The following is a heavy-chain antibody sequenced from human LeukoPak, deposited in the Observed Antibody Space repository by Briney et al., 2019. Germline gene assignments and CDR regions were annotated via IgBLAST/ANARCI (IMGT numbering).Heavy chain of an antibody. J-gene: IGHJ4*02. D-gene: IGHD3-3*01. CDR3: AISLGFRSGYFKNTLGY. CDR2: INHSGST. V-gene: IGHV4-34*01. Sequence: SETLSLTCAVYGGSFSGYYWSWIRQPPGKGLEWIGEINHSGSTNYNPSLKSRVTISVDTSKNQFSLKLSSVTAADTAVYYCAISLGFRSGYFKNTLGYWGQGTLVTVSS. CDR1: GGSFSGYY.